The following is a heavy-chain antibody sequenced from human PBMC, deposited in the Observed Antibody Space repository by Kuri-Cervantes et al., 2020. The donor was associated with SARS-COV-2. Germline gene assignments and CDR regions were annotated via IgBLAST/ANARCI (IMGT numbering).Heavy chain of an antibody. CDR1: GFTFSDYY. V-gene: IGHV3-11*04. CDR3: TRDAVLGIGY. Sequence: GESLKISCAASGFTFSDYYMSWIRQAPGKGLEWVSYISSSGSTIYYADSVKGRFTISRDNAKNSLHLQMNSLRAEDTAVYYCTRDAVLGIGYWGQGTLVTVSS. CDR2: ISSSGSTI. J-gene: IGHJ4*02. D-gene: IGHD7-27*01.